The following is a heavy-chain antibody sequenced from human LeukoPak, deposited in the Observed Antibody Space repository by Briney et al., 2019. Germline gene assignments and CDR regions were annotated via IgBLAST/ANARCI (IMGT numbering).Heavy chain of an antibody. Sequence: GGSLRLSCAASGFTFVSYWMHWVRQAPGKGLVWVSRINGYGSSTDFADSVKGRFTISRDNAKNTPYLQMNSLRAEDKAVYYCARDAPGNTALDYWGQGTLVTVSS. D-gene: IGHD5-18*01. CDR1: GFTFVSYW. CDR3: ARDAPGNTALDY. V-gene: IGHV3-74*01. J-gene: IGHJ4*02. CDR2: INGYGSST.